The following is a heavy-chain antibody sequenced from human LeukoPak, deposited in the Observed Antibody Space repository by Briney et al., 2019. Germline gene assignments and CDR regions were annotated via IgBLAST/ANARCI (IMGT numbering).Heavy chain of an antibody. D-gene: IGHD6-13*01. CDR3: ARVPVASWIQLDS. Sequence: GGSLRLSCAASGFTFSSYSMNWVRQAPGKGLEWVSSISTSSTFIYYADSVKGRFTISRDNAKNSLYLQMNSLRAEDTALYYCARVPVASWIQLDSWGQGTLVTVSS. V-gene: IGHV3-21*04. J-gene: IGHJ4*02. CDR2: ISTSSTFI. CDR1: GFTFSSYS.